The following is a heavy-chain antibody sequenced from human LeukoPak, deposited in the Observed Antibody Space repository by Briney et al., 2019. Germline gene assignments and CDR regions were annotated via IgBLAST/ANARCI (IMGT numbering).Heavy chain of an antibody. CDR3: ARRTYSGGSNAFDY. V-gene: IGHV5-51*01. Sequence: GESLKISCKGSGYSFTSYWIGWVRQMPGTGLEWMGIIYPGDSDTRYSPSFQGQVSISANKSISTAYLQWSSLKASDTTMYYCARRTYSGGSNAFDYWGQGTLVTVSS. CDR1: GYSFTSYW. D-gene: IGHD6-19*01. J-gene: IGHJ4*02. CDR2: IYPGDSDT.